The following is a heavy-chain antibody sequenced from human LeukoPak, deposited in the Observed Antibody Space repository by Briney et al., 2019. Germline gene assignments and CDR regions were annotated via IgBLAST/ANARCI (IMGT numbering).Heavy chain of an antibody. CDR1: GFTVSSNS. Sequence: GGSLRLSCTVSGFTVSSNSMSWVRQAPGKGLEWVSFIYSGGNTHYSDSVKGRFTISRDNSKNTLYLQINSLRAEDTAVYYCAKGNRPVTAMVVLDYWGQGTLVTVSS. J-gene: IGHJ4*02. CDR2: IYSGGNT. CDR3: AKGNRPVTAMVVLDY. V-gene: IGHV3-53*01. D-gene: IGHD2-21*02.